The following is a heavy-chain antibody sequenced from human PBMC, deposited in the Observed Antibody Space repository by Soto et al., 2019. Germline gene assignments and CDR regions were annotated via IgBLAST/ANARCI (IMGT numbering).Heavy chain of an antibody. Sequence: QVQLVQSGAEVKKPGSSVKVSCKASGGTFSSYAISWVRQAPGQGLEWMGGIIPIFGTANYAQKFQGRVTITADKSTSTAYMELSSLRSEDTAMYYCARSGLIAAATNWFDPWGQGTLVTVSS. CDR3: ARSGLIAAATNWFDP. D-gene: IGHD6-13*01. J-gene: IGHJ5*02. V-gene: IGHV1-69*06. CDR2: IIPIFGTA. CDR1: GGTFSSYA.